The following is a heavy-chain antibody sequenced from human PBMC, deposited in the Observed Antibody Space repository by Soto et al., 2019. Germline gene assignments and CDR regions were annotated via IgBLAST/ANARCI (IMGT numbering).Heavy chain of an antibody. D-gene: IGHD3-3*01. CDR3: ARLFVVAASPPYYYGMDV. Sequence: PGESLKISCKGSGYSSTSYWIGWVRQMPGKGLEWMGIIYPGDSDTRYSPSFQGQVTISADKSISTAYLQWSSLKASDTAIYYCARLFVVAASPPYYYGMDVWGQGTTVTVSS. CDR2: IYPGDSDT. J-gene: IGHJ6*02. V-gene: IGHV5-51*01. CDR1: GYSSTSYW.